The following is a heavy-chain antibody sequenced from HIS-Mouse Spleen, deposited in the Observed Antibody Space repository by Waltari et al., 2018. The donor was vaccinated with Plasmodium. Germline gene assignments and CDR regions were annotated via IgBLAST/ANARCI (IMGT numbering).Heavy chain of an antibody. CDR2: IKQDGSEK. V-gene: IGHV3-7*01. CDR1: GFTFSSYC. CDR3: ASSWYWYFDL. D-gene: IGHD6-13*01. J-gene: IGHJ2*01. Sequence: EVQLVESGGGLVQPGGSLSLSCAASGFTFSSYCVRWVRQAPGKGLEWVANIKQDGSEKYYVDSVKGRFTISRDNAKNSLYLQMNSLRAEDTAVYYCASSWYWYFDLWGRGTLVTVSS.